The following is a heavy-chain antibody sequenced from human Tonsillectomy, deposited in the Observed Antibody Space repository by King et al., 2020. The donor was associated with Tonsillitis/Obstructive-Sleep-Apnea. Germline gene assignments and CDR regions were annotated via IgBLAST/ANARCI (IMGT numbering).Heavy chain of an antibody. CDR2: IYYSGST. J-gene: IGHJ4*02. Sequence: VQLQESGPGLVKPSETLSLTCTVSGGSISSYYWSWIRQPPGKGLEWIGYIYYSGSTNYNPSLKSRVTMSVDTSKNQFSLKLSSVTAADTAVYYCARRPRDSSGYYFDYWGQGTLVTVSS. CDR3: ARRPRDSSGYYFDY. CDR1: GGSISSYY. V-gene: IGHV4-59*08. D-gene: IGHD3-22*01.